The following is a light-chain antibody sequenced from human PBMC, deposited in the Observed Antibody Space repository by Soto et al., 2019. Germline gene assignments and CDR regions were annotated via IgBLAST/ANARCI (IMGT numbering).Light chain of an antibody. V-gene: IGKV3-15*01. Sequence: EIVMTQSPATLSVSPGERATLSCRASQSVRTNLAWYQQKPGQAPRLLISGASTRATGIPARFSGSGSGTEFTLTISSLQSEDFAVYYCQQYTNWPRTFGQGTNVEIK. J-gene: IGKJ1*01. CDR2: GAS. CDR3: QQYTNWPRT. CDR1: QSVRTN.